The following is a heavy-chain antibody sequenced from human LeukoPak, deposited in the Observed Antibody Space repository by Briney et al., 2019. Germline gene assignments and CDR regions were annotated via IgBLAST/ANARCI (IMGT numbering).Heavy chain of an antibody. D-gene: IGHD5-18*01. CDR1: GGSISSYY. Sequence: SETLSLTCTVSGGSISSYYWSWIRQPPGKGLEWIGYIYYSGSTNYNPSLKSRVTISVDTSKNQFSLKLSSVTAADTAVYSWARGYSYGCPYYFDAWGQGTLVTVSS. CDR2: IYYSGST. CDR3: ARGYSYGCPYYFDA. V-gene: IGHV4-59*13. J-gene: IGHJ4*02.